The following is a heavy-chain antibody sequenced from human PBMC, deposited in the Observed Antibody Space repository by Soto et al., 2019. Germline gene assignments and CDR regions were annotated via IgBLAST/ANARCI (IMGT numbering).Heavy chain of an antibody. D-gene: IGHD1-7*01. CDR3: ARXVGQAPSITRTTGWFDP. J-gene: IGHJ5*02. CDR1: GFNFNTNG. Sequence: PGGSLRLSCATSGFNFNTNGMTWVRQAPGKGLEWVSIISEDSGTTYYAESAKGRFTVSRDNSKNTLYLQMNSLRAEDTAVYYCARXVGQAPSITRTTGWFDPWGQGTLVTVSS. CDR2: ISEDSGTT. V-gene: IGHV3-23*01.